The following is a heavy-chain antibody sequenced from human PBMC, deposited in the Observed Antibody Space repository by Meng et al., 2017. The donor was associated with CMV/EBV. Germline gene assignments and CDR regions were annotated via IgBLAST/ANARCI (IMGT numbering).Heavy chain of an antibody. CDR2: ISWNSGSI. CDR3: AKDIKKADYYGSGLYGMDV. CDR1: GYTFIDFH. J-gene: IGHJ6*02. D-gene: IGHD3-10*01. Sequence: SCKTSGYTFIDFHMHRVRQAPGKGLEWVSGISWNSGSIGYADSVKGRFTISRDNAKNSLYLQMNSLRAEDTALYYCAKDIKKADYYGSGLYGMDVWGQGTTVTVSS. V-gene: IGHV3-9*01.